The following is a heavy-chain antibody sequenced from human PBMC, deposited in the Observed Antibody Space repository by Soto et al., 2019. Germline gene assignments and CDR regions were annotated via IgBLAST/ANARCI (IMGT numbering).Heavy chain of an antibody. CDR1: GYTFTSYA. J-gene: IGHJ4*02. CDR2: INAGNGNT. V-gene: IGHV1-3*01. CDR3: ARGHYIVVVTAPDY. Sequence: QVQLVQSGAEVKKPGASVKVSCKASGYTFTSYAMHWVRQAPGQRLEWMGWINAGNGNTKYSQKFQGRVTITRDTSASAAYMELSSLRSEDTAVYYCARGHYIVVVTAPDYWGQGTLVTVSS. D-gene: IGHD2-21*02.